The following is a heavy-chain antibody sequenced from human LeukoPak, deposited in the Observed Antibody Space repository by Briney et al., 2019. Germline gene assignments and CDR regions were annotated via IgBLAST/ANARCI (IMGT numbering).Heavy chain of an antibody. CDR1: GDSVSGGSAG. V-gene: IGHV6-1*01. CDR2: IYYRSKWYS. CDR3: TGGGLVRGSLHWFDP. J-gene: IGHJ5*02. Sequence: ESGPGLVKPSQTLSLTCAISGDSVSGGSAGWNWIRQSPSRGLEWLGRIYYRSKWYSDCAISVKSRITINPDTSRNQFSLQLNSVTHDDTAVYYCTGGGLVRGSLHWFDPWGQGTLVTVSS. D-gene: IGHD3-10*01.